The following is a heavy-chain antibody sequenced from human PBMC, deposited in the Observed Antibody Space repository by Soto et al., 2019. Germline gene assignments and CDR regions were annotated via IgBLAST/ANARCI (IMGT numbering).Heavy chain of an antibody. J-gene: IGHJ4*02. Sequence: GGSLRLSCATSGFSFNDYAMYWVRQAPGQGLEWVAIISSDGHHQFYLDNLRGRFTVSRDNSKNTLYLQMNSLRPEDTAVYYCSRGTYYPQSSGLHDDYSGPVTVVTVSS. V-gene: IGHV3-30*03. CDR2: ISSDGHHQ. CDR3: SRGTYYPQSSGLHDDY. D-gene: IGHD3-22*01. CDR1: GFSFNDYA.